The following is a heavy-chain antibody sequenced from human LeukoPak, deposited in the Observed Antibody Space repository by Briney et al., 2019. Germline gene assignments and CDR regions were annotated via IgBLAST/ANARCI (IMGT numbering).Heavy chain of an antibody. CDR3: ARSSMGSSAVDY. V-gene: IGHV1-2*02. CDR1: GYTFTGYY. Sequence: ASVKVSCKASGYTFTGYYMHWVRQAPGQGLEWMGWINPNSGGTNYAQKFQGRVTMTRDTSISTAHMELSRLRSDDTAVYYCARSSMGSSAVDYWGQGTLVTASS. D-gene: IGHD2-2*01. CDR2: INPNSGGT. J-gene: IGHJ4*02.